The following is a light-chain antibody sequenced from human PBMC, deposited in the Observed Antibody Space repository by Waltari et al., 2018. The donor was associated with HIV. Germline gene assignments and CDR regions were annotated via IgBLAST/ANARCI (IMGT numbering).Light chain of an antibody. V-gene: IGKV3-15*01. Sequence: EIVMPQLPATLSLPPGETATLPGRASRRFTTNLAWYQQKPGQAPRLLIYSTFTRATDIPARFSGSGFGTEFTLTISGLQSEDFAVYYCQQHDYWPPAFGQGTRLDIK. CDR2: STF. CDR3: QQHDYWPPA. J-gene: IGKJ5*01. CDR1: RRFTTN.